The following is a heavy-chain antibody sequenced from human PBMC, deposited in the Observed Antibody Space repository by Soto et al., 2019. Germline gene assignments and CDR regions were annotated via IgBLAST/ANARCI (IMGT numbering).Heavy chain of an antibody. D-gene: IGHD6-6*01. V-gene: IGHV1-58*01. CDR3: AAASVDLGSSSEYYYYYYGMDV. CDR2: IVVGSGNT. J-gene: IGHJ6*02. Sequence: GASVKVSCKASGFTFTSSAVQWVRQARGQRLEWIGWIVVGSGNTNYAQKFQERVTITRDMSTSTAYMELSSLRSEDTAVYYCAAASVDLGSSSEYYYYYYGMDVWGQGTTVTVSS. CDR1: GFTFTSSA.